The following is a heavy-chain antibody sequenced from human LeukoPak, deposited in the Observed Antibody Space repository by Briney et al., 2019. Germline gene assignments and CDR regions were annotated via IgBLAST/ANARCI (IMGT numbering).Heavy chain of an antibody. CDR1: GYTFTSFG. Sequence: ASVKVSCKASGYTFTSFGISWVRPAPGQGLAWMGWISAYNGHTNYAQKLQGRVTMTTDTSTSTAYMEIRSLRSDDTAVYYCTRDLGVDTTMIFFDYWGQGSLVTVSS. V-gene: IGHV1-18*01. D-gene: IGHD5-18*01. CDR3: TRDLGVDTTMIFFDY. CDR2: ISAYNGHT. J-gene: IGHJ4*02.